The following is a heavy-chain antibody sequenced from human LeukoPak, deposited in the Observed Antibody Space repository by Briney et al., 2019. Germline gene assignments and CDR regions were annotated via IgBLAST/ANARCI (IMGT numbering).Heavy chain of an antibody. Sequence: SETLSLTCAVYGGSFSGYYWSWIRQPPGKGLEWIGEINHSGSTNYNPSLKSRVTISVDTSKNQFSLKLSSVTAADTAVYYCARGSHSGWHFDHWGQGTLVTVSS. J-gene: IGHJ4*02. CDR1: GGSFSGYY. D-gene: IGHD6-19*01. CDR3: ARGSHSGWHFDH. V-gene: IGHV4-34*01. CDR2: INHSGST.